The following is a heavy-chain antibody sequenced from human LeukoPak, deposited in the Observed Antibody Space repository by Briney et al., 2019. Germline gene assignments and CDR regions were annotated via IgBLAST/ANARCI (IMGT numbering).Heavy chain of an antibody. V-gene: IGHV4-34*01. J-gene: IGHJ5*02. CDR2: INHSGST. D-gene: IGHD6-19*01. CDR1: GGSFSGYY. Sequence: SETLSLTCAVYGGSFSGYYWSWIRQPPGKGLEWIGEINHSGSTNYSPSLKSRVTISVDTSKNQFSLKLSSVTAADTAVYYCASGPPDSSGWYWFDPWGQGTLVTVSS. CDR3: ASGPPDSSGWYWFDP.